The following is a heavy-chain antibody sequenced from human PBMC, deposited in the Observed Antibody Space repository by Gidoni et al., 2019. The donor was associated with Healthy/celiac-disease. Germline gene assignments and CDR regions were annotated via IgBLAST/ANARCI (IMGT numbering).Heavy chain of an antibody. V-gene: IGHV4-34*01. J-gene: IGHJ4*02. D-gene: IGHD3-3*01. CDR2: INHRGST. Sequence: QVQLQQWGAGLLKPSETLSLTCAVYGGSFSGYYWSWIRQPPGKGLEWIGEINHRGSTNYNPSLKSRVTISVDTSKNQFSLKLSSVTAADTAVYYCARGRTGFWSGFPFDYWGQGTLVTVSS. CDR3: ARGRTGFWSGFPFDY. CDR1: GGSFSGYY.